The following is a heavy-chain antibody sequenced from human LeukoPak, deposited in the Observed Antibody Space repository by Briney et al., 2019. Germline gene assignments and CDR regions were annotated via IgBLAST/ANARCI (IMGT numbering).Heavy chain of an antibody. CDR1: GGSIRSDTYF. CDR2: ISHSGIP. Sequence: KTSQTLSLTCTVSGGSIRSDTYFWGWIRQPPGKGLELIGSISHSGIPFYNPSLKSRVSMSVDTSKNQFALKVTSVTAADAAVYFCARLLSYDILTDYYYKYYMDVWGEGTTVTVSS. V-gene: IGHV4-39*01. J-gene: IGHJ6*03. CDR3: ARLLSYDILTDYYYKYYMDV. D-gene: IGHD3-9*01.